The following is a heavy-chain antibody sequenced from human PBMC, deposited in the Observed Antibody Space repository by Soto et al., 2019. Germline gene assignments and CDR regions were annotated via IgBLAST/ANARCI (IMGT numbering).Heavy chain of an antibody. J-gene: IGHJ6*03. CDR1: GGSISSYY. V-gene: IGHV4-59*01. CDR3: ARGQLLFYMDV. CDR2: IFYSGST. D-gene: IGHD2-2*01. Sequence: SETLSLTCTVSGGSISSYYWSWIRQPPGKGLERIGYIFYSGSTNYNPSLKSRLTISVDTSKNQFSLNLSSVTAADTAVYYCARGQLLFYMDVWGKGTTVTVSS.